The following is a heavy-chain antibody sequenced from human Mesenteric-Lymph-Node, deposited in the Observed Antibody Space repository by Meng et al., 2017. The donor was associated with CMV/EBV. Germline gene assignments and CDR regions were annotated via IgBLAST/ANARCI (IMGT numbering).Heavy chain of an antibody. Sequence: GESLKISCAASGRNFNRYGMHWVRQAPGKGLEWVATISYDGTKTHYTDSVRGRFAILRDNAKSSLYLQMNSLGAEDTAVYYCVRDFAVTSDDFYHGMDVWGQGTTVTVSS. J-gene: IGHJ6*02. D-gene: IGHD2-21*02. CDR1: GRNFNRYG. CDR2: ISYDGTKT. CDR3: VRDFAVTSDDFYHGMDV. V-gene: IGHV3-30*07.